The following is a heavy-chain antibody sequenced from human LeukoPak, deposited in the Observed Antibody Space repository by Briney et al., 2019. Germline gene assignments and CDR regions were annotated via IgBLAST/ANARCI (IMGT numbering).Heavy chain of an antibody. J-gene: IGHJ6*02. D-gene: IGHD2-15*01. CDR2: IYYSGTT. V-gene: IGHV4-59*01. Sequence: KPSETLSLTCTVSGGSISSYYWSWIRQPPGKGLEWIGYIYYSGTTNSNPSLKSRVTISVDTSKNQFSLKLSSVTAADTAVYYCARATSDSLGYYYYGMDVWGQGTTVTVSS. CDR3: ARATSDSLGYYYYGMDV. CDR1: GGSISSYY.